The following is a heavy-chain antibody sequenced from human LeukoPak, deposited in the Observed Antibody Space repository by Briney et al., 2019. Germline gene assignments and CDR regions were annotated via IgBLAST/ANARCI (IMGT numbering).Heavy chain of an antibody. CDR3: ASSISSSWARGFDP. D-gene: IGHD6-13*01. CDR1: GASITNGAYC. V-gene: IGHV4-30-4*07. Sequence: SETLSLTCAVSGASITNGAYCWSWIRQPPGKGLEWIGYIYDSGTTFYNPSLKTRLIISVDTSKNQFSLKLSSVTAADTAVYYCASSISSSWARGFDPWGQGTLVTVSS. CDR2: IYDSGTT. J-gene: IGHJ5*02.